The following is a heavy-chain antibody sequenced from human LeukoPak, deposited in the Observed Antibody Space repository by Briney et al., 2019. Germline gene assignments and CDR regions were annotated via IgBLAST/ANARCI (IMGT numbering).Heavy chain of an antibody. J-gene: IGHJ4*02. Sequence: SETLSLTCTVSGGSISSYYWSWIRQSPGKGLEWIGYIYYSGSTNYSPSLKSRVTISVDTSKNQFSLKLSSVTATDTAVYYCAREHAYYDFWSGYFDYWGQGTLVTVSS. D-gene: IGHD3-3*01. CDR2: IYYSGST. CDR3: AREHAYYDFWSGYFDY. V-gene: IGHV4-59*01. CDR1: GGSISSYY.